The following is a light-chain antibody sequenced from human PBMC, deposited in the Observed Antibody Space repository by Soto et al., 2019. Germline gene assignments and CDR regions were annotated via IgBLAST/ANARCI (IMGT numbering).Light chain of an antibody. CDR3: QQYGSSPSWT. V-gene: IGKV3-20*01. CDR1: QSVSGSF. J-gene: IGKJ1*01. Sequence: EIVLTQSPGSLSLSPGERATLSCRASQSVSGSFLAWYQHKPGQAPRLLIYGASTRLTGIPERFSGSGAVTAFTLSITTLRHEAFAVYCCQQYGSSPSWTFGQGTKVDFK. CDR2: GAS.